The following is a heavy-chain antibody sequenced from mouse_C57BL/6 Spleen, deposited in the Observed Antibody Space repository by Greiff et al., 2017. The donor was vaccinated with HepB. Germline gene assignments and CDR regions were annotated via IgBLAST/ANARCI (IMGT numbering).Heavy chain of an antibody. CDR2: ISNGGGST. CDR3: AVGGFAY. J-gene: IGHJ3*01. V-gene: IGHV5-12*01. CDR1: GFTFSDYY. Sequence: EVQGVESGGGLVQPGGSLKLSCAASGFTFSDYYMYWVRQTPEKRLEWVAYISNGGGSTYYPDTVKGRFTISRDNAKNTLYLQMSRLKSEDTAMYYCAVGGFAYWGQGTLVTVSA. D-gene: IGHD3-3*01.